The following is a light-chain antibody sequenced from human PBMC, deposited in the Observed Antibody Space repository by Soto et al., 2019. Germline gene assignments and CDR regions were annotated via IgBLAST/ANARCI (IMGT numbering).Light chain of an antibody. CDR1: SSNIGSNT. Sequence: QSALTQPPSASGTPGQRVTISCSGSSSNIGSNTVTWYQQLPGTAPKLLIYTNDQRPSGVPDRFSGSKSGTSASLAISGLQSEDEADYYCAAWDDSLKGRVFGGGTQLTVL. J-gene: IGLJ7*01. V-gene: IGLV1-44*01. CDR2: TND. CDR3: AAWDDSLKGRV.